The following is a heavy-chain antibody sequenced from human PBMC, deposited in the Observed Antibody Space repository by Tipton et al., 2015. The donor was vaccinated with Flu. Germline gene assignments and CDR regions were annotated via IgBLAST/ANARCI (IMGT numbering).Heavy chain of an antibody. CDR2: FSASARTT. CDR3: ASQGWGAPYFDY. Sequence: SLRLSCAVSGFTFSRYGMSWVRQAPGKGLEWVSGFSASARTTYFADSVKGRFTISRDNSKNTLYLQMNRLRAEDTAVYYCASQGWGAPYFDYWGQGTLVTVSS. D-gene: IGHD3-16*01. V-gene: IGHV3-23*01. J-gene: IGHJ4*02. CDR1: GFTFSRYG.